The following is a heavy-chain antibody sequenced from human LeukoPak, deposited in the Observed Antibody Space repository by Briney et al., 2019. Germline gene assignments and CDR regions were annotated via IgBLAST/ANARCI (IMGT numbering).Heavy chain of an antibody. J-gene: IGHJ4*02. Sequence: PSETLSLTCTVSGGSICSYYWSWIRQPPGRGLEWIGYIYYSGSANYNPSLKSRVTISVDTSKNQFSLKLSSVTAADTAVYYCARGSSVEMATILFDYWGQGTLVTVSS. CDR2: IYYSGSA. CDR1: GGSICSYY. D-gene: IGHD5-24*01. V-gene: IGHV4-59*12. CDR3: ARGSSVEMATILFDY.